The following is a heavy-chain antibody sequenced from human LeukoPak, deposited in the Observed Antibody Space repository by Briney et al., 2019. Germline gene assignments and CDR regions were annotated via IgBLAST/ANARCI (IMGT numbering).Heavy chain of an antibody. V-gene: IGHV3-23*01. CDR2: ISGSGGST. CDR1: GFTFSSYA. CDR3: AKDPGYCSGGSCYWFDP. D-gene: IGHD2-15*01. J-gene: IGHJ5*02. Sequence: GGSLRLSCAASGFTFSSYAMSWVRQAPGKGLEWVSAISGSGGSTYYADSVKGRFTISRDNSKNTLYLQMNSLRAEDTAVYYCAKDPGYCSGGSCYWFDPWGQGTLVTVSS.